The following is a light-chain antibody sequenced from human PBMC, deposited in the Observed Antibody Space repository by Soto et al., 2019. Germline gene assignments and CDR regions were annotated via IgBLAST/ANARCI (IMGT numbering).Light chain of an antibody. J-gene: IGLJ1*01. V-gene: IGLV1-44*01. CDR2: NNN. Sequence: QSVLTQPPSASGTPGQRVTISCSGSSSNIGSNTVNWYQQLPGTAPKLLIYNNNQLPSGVPDRFSGSKSGTSASLAISGLQSEDEADYYCGAWDDSLNGLVFGTGTKLTVL. CDR1: SSNIGSNT. CDR3: GAWDDSLNGLV.